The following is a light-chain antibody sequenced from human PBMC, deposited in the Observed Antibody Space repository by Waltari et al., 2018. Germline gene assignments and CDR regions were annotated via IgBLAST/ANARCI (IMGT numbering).Light chain of an antibody. CDR2: AAS. J-gene: IGKJ4*01. CDR3: QQYGNSVLT. CDR1: QTISTY. V-gene: IGKV1-39*01. Sequence: DIQMTQSPSSLSVSVGDSVTITCRASQTISTYLNRYQQTAGKAPKLLIYAASTLQSGVPSRFRGSGSGTDFTLTISSLQPEDFAVYYCQQYGNSVLTFGGGTKVEIK.